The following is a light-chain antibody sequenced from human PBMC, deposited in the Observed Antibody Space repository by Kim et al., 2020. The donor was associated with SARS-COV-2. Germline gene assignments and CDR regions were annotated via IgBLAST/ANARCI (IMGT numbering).Light chain of an antibody. Sequence: IQMTQSPSSVSASVGDRVTITCRASQTIGSWLAWYQQKPGKAPEFLIYATSNLQSGVPSRFSGSGSGTDFTLTISSLQPEDFATYYCQQANSFPLTFGGGTKVDIK. J-gene: IGKJ4*01. CDR2: ATS. V-gene: IGKV1-12*01. CDR1: QTIGSW. CDR3: QQANSFPLT.